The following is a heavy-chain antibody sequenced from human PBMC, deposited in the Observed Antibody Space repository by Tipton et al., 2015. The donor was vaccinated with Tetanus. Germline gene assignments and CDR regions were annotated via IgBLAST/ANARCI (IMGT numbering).Heavy chain of an antibody. J-gene: IGHJ2*01. Sequence: LTCTVSGGSVSSSGYFWGWIRQSPGKGLEWIGSINSGGTTYHNPSLKGRLTISVDTSKNQFSLRLTSVTAADTAVYYCGRHGGSYSAYWCFDLWGRGSLVAVSS. D-gene: IGHD1-26*01. V-gene: IGHV4-39*01. CDR3: GRHGGSYSAYWCFDL. CDR2: INSGGTT. CDR1: GGSVSSSGYF.